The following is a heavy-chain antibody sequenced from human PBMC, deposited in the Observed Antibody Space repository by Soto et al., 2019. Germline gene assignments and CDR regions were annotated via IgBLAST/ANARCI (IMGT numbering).Heavy chain of an antibody. J-gene: IGHJ5*02. V-gene: IGHV3-7*02. CDR3: AKGPWRTPHCFDA. CDR1: GFTSSSDC. Sequence: GGSLRPSCAAAGFTSSSDCKSWGRPAPGKGLEWVANIKQDGSEKYYVDSVKGRFTISRDNAKNSLYLQMNSLRAEDTAVYYCAKGPWRTPHCFDAWGLGTLVTVSS. CDR2: IKQDGSEK.